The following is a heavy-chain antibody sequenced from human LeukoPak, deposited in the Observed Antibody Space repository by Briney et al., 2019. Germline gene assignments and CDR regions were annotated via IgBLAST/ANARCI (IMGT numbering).Heavy chain of an antibody. J-gene: IGHJ4*02. Sequence: PSETLSLTCTVSGGSISSYYWSWIRQPAGKGLEWIRRIYTSGSTNYNPSLKSRVTMSVDTSKNQFTLKLSSVTAADTAVYYCARDFYLHDYGDPLGYWGQGTLVTVSS. CDR3: ARDFYLHDYGDPLGY. CDR2: IYTSGST. CDR1: GGSISSYY. D-gene: IGHD4-17*01. V-gene: IGHV4-4*07.